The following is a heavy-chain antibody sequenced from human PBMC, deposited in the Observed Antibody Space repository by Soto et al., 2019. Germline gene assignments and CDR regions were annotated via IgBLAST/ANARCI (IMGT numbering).Heavy chain of an antibody. D-gene: IGHD3-10*01. CDR3: VKDNDWFGEYPSY. CDR1: GFTFSSYG. V-gene: IGHV3-30*18. J-gene: IGHJ4*02. Sequence: GGSLRLSCAASGFTFSSYGMHWVRQAPGKGLEWVAVISYDGSNKYYADSVKGRFTISRDNSKNTLYLQMNSLRAEDTAVYYWVKDNDWFGEYPSYWGQGTLVTVSS. CDR2: ISYDGSNK.